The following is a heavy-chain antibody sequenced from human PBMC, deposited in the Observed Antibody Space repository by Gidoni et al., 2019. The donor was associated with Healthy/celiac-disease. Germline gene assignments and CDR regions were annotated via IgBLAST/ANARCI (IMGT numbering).Heavy chain of an antibody. D-gene: IGHD3-10*01. CDR2: SYDSGSP. CDR3: AYGSGSYYRRGYFDY. CDR1: GGALCSSSYY. Sequence: QLQLQETGPGRVKPSETPYLTCTGSGGALCSSSYYWGWIRQPPGKVLEWIGRSYDSGSPYYQPSLKSLVTISVDTSKNQFSLKLSSVTAAATAVYYCAYGSGSYYRRGYFDYWGQGTLVTVSS. J-gene: IGHJ4*02. V-gene: IGHV4-39*07.